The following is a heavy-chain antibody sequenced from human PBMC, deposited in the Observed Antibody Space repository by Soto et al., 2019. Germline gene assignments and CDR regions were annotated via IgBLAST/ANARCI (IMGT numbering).Heavy chain of an antibody. Sequence: SVKVSCKASGGTFSSYAISWVRQAPGQGLEWMGGIIPIFGTANYAQKFQGRVTITADESTSTAYMELSGLRSEDTAVYYCARELREAAAGWFDPWGQGTLVTVSS. D-gene: IGHD6-13*01. J-gene: IGHJ5*02. V-gene: IGHV1-69*13. CDR2: IIPIFGTA. CDR1: GGTFSSYA. CDR3: ARELREAAAGWFDP.